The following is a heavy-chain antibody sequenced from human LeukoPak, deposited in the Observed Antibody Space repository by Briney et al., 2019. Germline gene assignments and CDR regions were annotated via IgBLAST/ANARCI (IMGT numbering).Heavy chain of an antibody. CDR2: INHSRST. Sequence: PSETLSLTCAVYGGSFSGYYWSWIRQPPGKGLEWIGEINHSRSTNYNPSLKSRVTISVDTSKNQFSLKLSFVTAADTAVYYCARGLRFLVVWGQGTTVTVSS. CDR3: ARGLRFLVV. J-gene: IGHJ6*02. V-gene: IGHV4-34*01. D-gene: IGHD3-3*01. CDR1: GGSFSGYY.